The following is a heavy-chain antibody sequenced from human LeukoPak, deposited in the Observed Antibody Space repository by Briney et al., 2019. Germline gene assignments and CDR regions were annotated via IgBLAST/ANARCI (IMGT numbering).Heavy chain of an antibody. J-gene: IGHJ3*02. CDR1: GFTFSSYA. CDR2: ISDSGGNT. V-gene: IGHV3-23*01. Sequence: PGGSLRLSCAASGFTFSSYAMGWVRQAPGKGLEWVSTISDSGGNTYYADSVKGRFTISRDNAKNSLYLQMNSLRAEDTAVYYCARDGAFDIWGQGTMVTVSS. CDR3: ARDGAFDI.